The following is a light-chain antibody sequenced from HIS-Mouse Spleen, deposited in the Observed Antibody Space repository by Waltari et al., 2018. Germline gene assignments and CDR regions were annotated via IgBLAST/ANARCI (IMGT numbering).Light chain of an antibody. V-gene: IGLV2-14*01. Sequence: QSALTQPASVSGSPGQSITISCTGTSSDVGGYNYVSWYQQHPGKAPKLMIYEVNNRPSGVSKRFSGAKSGNTASLSISGLQAEDEADYYCSSYTSSSTLEVFGGGTKLTVL. CDR2: EVN. CDR1: SSDVGGYNY. CDR3: SSYTSSSTLEV. J-gene: IGLJ3*02.